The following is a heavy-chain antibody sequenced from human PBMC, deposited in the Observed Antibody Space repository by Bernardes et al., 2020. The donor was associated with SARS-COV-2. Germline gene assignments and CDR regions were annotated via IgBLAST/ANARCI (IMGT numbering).Heavy chain of an antibody. CDR3: QTYYDSGGDGFDV. CDR2: INSDGSIT. J-gene: IGHJ3*01. D-gene: IGHD3-22*01. V-gene: IGHV3-74*03. CDR1: GLTISSHG. Sequence: GGSLRLSCVASGLTISSHGMHWVRQAPGKGLVWVSRINSDGSITTYADAVKGRFTISRDNAKNTLYLQMNSLRAEDTAVYYCQTYYDSGGDGFDVRGQGTMVTVSS.